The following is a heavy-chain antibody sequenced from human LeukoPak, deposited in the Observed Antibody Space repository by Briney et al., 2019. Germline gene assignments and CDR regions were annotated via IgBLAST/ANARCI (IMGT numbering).Heavy chain of an antibody. J-gene: IGHJ5*02. D-gene: IGHD1-14*01. Sequence: SETLSLTCTVSGYSITSGYYWGWIRQPPGKGLEWIGSIYHSGNTYCNPSLKSRVTISVDTSKNQISLILSSVTAADTAVYFCARVPGPNWFDPWGQGTLVTVSS. CDR1: GYSITSGYY. V-gene: IGHV4-38-2*02. CDR3: ARVPGPNWFDP. CDR2: IYHSGNT.